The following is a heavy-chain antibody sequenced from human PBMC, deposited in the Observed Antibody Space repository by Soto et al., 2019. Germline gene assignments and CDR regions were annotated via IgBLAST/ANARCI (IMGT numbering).Heavy chain of an antibody. CDR2: TAPDGSEQ. CDR3: ATIGLPGLAENYDH. J-gene: IGHJ4*02. CDR1: GFTFSNYW. V-gene: IGHV3-7*01. Sequence: PGGSLRLSCAASGFTFSNYWMTWVRQAPGRGLEWVANTAPDGSEQFYLDSVKGRFIISRDNAKDSLYLQMNSLRAEDTAVYYCATIGLPGLAENYDHWGQGT. D-gene: IGHD6-13*01.